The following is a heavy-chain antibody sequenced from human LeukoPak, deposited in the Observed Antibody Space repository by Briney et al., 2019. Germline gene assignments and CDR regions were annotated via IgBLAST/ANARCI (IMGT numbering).Heavy chain of an antibody. D-gene: IGHD1-26*01. CDR2: IDPNTGGT. CDR3: ASLYDIVGTTVDY. V-gene: IGHV1-2*06. CDR1: GYTFTNYY. J-gene: IGHJ4*02. Sequence: ASVKVSCKTSGYTFTNYYIHWVRRAPGQGLEWMGRIDPNTGGTKSAKNFQGRVTMTRDTSISTAYMALSGLRSDDTAAYYCASLYDIVGTTVDYWGQGTLVTVSS.